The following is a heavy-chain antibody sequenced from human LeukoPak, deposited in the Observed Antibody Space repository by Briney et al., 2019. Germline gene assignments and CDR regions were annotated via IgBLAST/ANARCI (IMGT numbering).Heavy chain of an antibody. CDR2: MSGSGVNT. CDR1: GFTFRSYG. CDR3: AKDGGQGADY. D-gene: IGHD3-16*01. V-gene: IGHV3-23*01. J-gene: IGHJ4*02. Sequence: GGSLRLSCAASGFTFRSYGMSWVRQAPGKGLEWVSGMSGSGVNTDYADSVKGRFTISRDNSKNTLYLQMNSLRAEDMAVYYCAKDGGQGADYWGQGTLVSVSS.